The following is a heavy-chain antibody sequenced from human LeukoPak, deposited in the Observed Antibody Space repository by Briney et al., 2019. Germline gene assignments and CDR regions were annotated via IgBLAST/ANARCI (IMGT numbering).Heavy chain of an antibody. CDR3: AKGLTWDSTSCSD. D-gene: IGHD2-2*01. CDR1: GFTFSSYA. J-gene: IGHJ4*02. Sequence: PGGSLRLTCAASGFTFSSYAMSWVRQAPGKGLEWVSAIVDSGGNMYYADSVKGRFTISRDNFKSTLYLQMNSLRAEDTAVYYCAKGLTWDSTSCSDWGQGTLVTVSS. V-gene: IGHV3-23*01. CDR2: IVDSGGNM.